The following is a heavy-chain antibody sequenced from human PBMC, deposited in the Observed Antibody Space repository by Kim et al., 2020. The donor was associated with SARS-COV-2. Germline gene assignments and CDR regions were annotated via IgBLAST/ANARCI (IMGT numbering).Heavy chain of an antibody. CDR2: INSDGSST. V-gene: IGHV3-74*01. J-gene: IGHJ6*02. Sequence: GGSLRLSCAASGFTFSSYWMHWVRQAPGKGLVWVSRINSDGSSTSYADSVKGRFTISRDNAKNTLYLQMNSLRAEDTAVYYCARVVPSPGLSIGMDVWGQGTTVTVSS. CDR3: ARVVPSPGLSIGMDV. D-gene: IGHD2-2*01. CDR1: GFTFSSYW.